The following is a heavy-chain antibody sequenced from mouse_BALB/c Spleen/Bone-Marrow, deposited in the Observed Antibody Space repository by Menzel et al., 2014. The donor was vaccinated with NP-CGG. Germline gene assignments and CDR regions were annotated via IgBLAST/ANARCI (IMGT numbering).Heavy chain of an antibody. CDR1: GYTFTNYY. Sequence: VKLVESGAELVRPGTSVKMSCKAAGYTFTNYYIGWVKQRPGHGLEWIGHIYPGGGYTNYNENFKGKATLTADTSSSTAYMQHSSLTSEASAIYFGARRGNYGAMDYWGQGTSVTVTS. CDR3: ARRGNYGAMDY. D-gene: IGHD2-1*01. CDR2: IYPGGGYT. V-gene: IGHV1-63*02. J-gene: IGHJ4*01.